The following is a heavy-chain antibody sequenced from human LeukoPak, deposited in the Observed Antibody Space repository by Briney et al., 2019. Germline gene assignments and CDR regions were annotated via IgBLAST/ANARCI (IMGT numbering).Heavy chain of an antibody. CDR2: ISPNSGGT. V-gene: IGHV1-2*02. CDR3: ARDLGGSSYEYYFDY. D-gene: IGHD2-15*01. Sequence: GASVKVSGKASGYTFTGYYMHWVRQAPGQGLEWMGWISPNSGGTNYAQKFQGRVTMTRDTSISTAYMELSRLRSDDTAVYYCARDLGGSSYEYYFDYWGQGTLLTVSS. J-gene: IGHJ4*02. CDR1: GYTFTGYY.